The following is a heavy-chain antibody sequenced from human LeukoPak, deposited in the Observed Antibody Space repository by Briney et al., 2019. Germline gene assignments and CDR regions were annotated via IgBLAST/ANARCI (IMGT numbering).Heavy chain of an antibody. CDR2: IYYSGST. V-gene: IGHV4-4*02. CDR3: ARPAIQLRHYYYYMDV. D-gene: IGHD5-18*01. J-gene: IGHJ6*03. Sequence: SGTLSLTCAVSGGSISSSNWWSWVRQPPGKGLEWIGSIYYSGSTYYNPSLKSRVTISVDTSKNQFSLKLSSVTAADTAVYYCARPAIQLRHYYYYMDVWGKGTTVTVSS. CDR1: GGSISSSNW.